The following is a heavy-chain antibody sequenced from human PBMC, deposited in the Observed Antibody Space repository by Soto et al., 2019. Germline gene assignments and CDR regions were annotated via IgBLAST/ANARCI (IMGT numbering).Heavy chain of an antibody. CDR1: GDTLAAYS. D-gene: IGHD2-2*02. CDR3: AGDVMGPVYPYYYGMDV. J-gene: IGHJ6*02. CDR2: INPNSGAT. Sequence: GASVKVSCKASGDTLAAYSMHWVRQAPGQGLEWMGWINPNSGATNYAQKFQGRVTMTRDRSISTAYMELSRLRSDDTAVYYCAGDVMGPVYPYYYGMDVWGQGTTVTVSS. V-gene: IGHV1-2*02.